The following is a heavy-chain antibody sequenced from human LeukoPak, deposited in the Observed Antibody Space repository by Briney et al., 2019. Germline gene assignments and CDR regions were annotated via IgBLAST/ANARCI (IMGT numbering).Heavy chain of an antibody. V-gene: IGHV5-51*01. CDR1: GYSFTTYW. CDR3: VRPAASGWYDS. CDR2: INPGDSDT. J-gene: IGHJ5*01. D-gene: IGHD1-26*01. Sequence: GESLKISCKGSGYSFTTYWIGWVRQMPGKDLEWLAIINPGDSDTRYSPSFQGQVTISAGKSISTAYLQWSSLKASDSAMYYCVRPAASGWYDSWGQGTPVSV.